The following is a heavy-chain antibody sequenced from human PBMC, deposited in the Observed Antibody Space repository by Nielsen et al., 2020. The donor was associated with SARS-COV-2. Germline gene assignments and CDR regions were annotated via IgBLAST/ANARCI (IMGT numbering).Heavy chain of an antibody. V-gene: IGHV1-69*13. D-gene: IGHD3-22*01. CDR2: IIPIFGTA. J-gene: IGHJ6*02. Sequence: SVKVSCKASGYTFTSYAISWVRQAPGQGLEWMGGIIPIFGTANYAQKFQGRVTITADESTSTAYMELSSLRSEDTAVYYCARASYYYDSSGYPNYGMDVWGQGTTVTVSS. CDR1: GYTFTSYA. CDR3: ARASYYYDSSGYPNYGMDV.